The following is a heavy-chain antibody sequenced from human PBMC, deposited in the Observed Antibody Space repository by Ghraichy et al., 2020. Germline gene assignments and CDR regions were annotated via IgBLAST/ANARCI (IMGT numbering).Heavy chain of an antibody. CDR1: GGSISVSGFY. CDR3: ARTDLTTSAIFDY. CDR2: IYNTGRG. Sequence: SETLSLTCTVSGGSISVSGFYWSWVRQNPGKGREWIGYIYNTGRGYYNPSLRSRVTISVDTSKNQFSLNLSSVTAADTAMYYCARTDLTTSAIFDYWGRGTLVTVSS. J-gene: IGHJ4*02. D-gene: IGHD4-11*01. V-gene: IGHV4-31*03.